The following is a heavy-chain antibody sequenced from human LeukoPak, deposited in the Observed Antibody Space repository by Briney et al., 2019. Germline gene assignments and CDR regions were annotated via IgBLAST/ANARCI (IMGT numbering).Heavy chain of an antibody. J-gene: IGHJ4*02. CDR3: ARDRPLSIVGAMTFDY. CDR2: IIPIFGTA. CDR1: GGTFSSYA. V-gene: IGHV1-69*13. D-gene: IGHD1-26*01. Sequence: ASVKVSCKASGGTFSSYAISWVRQAPGQGLEWMGGIIPIFGTANYAQKFQGRVTITADESTSTAYMELSSLRSEDTAVYYCARDRPLSIVGAMTFDYWGQGTLVTVSS.